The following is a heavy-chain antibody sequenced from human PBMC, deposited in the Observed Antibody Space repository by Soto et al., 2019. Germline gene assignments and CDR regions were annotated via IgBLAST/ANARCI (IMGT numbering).Heavy chain of an antibody. Sequence: GGSLRLSCAASGFTVSSNYMSWVRQAPGKGLEWVSVIYSGGSTYYADSVKGRFTISRDNSKNTLYLHMNSLRAEDTAVYYCALPSRDYGLSTWGQGTLVTVSS. V-gene: IGHV3-53*01. CDR2: IYSGGST. CDR3: ALPSRDYGLST. D-gene: IGHD4-17*01. CDR1: GFTVSSNY. J-gene: IGHJ4*02.